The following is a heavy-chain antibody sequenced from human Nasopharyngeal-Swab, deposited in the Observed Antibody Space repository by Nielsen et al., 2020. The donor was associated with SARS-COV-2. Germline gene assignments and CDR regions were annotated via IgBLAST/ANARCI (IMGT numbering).Heavy chain of an antibody. D-gene: IGHD3-9*01. J-gene: IGHJ4*02. CDR3: AREGRDYDILTGYYPDFDY. V-gene: IGHV1-3*01. Sequence: ASVKVSCKASGYTFTSYAMHWVRQAPGQRLEWMGWINAGNGNTKYSQKFQGRVTITRDTSASTAYMELSSLRSDDTAVYYCAREGRDYDILTGYYPDFDYWGQGTLVTVSS. CDR1: GYTFTSYA. CDR2: INAGNGNT.